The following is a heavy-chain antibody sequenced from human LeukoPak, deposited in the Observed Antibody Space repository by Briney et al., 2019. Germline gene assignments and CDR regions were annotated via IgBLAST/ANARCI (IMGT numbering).Heavy chain of an antibody. V-gene: IGHV4-34*01. CDR1: GGSFSGYY. D-gene: IGHD6-6*01. CDR3: ARAVVAARQNFDY. J-gene: IGHJ4*02. Sequence: SETLSLTCAVYGGSFSGYYWSWIRQPPGKGLEWSGQINHSGSTNYNPSLKSRVTISVDTSKNQFSLKLSSVTAADTAVYYCARAVVAARQNFDYWGQGTLVTVSS. CDR2: INHSGST.